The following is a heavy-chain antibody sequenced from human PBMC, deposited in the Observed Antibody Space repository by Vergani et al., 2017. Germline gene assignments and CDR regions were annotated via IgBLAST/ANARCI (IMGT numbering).Heavy chain of an antibody. V-gene: IGHV3-21*01. CDR1: GFTFSSYS. CDR3: ARAQGYYGSGSYRSDAFDI. CDR2: ISSSSSYI. D-gene: IGHD3-10*01. J-gene: IGHJ3*02. Sequence: EVQLVESGGGLVKPGGSLRLSCAASGFTFSSYSMNWVRQAPGKGLEWVSSISSSSSYIYYADSVKGRFTISRDNAKNSLYLQMNSLRAEDTAVYYCARAQGYYGSGSYRSDAFDIWGQGTMVTVS.